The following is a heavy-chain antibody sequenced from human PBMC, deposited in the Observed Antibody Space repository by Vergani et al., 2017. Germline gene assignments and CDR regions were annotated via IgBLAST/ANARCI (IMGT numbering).Heavy chain of an antibody. CDR1: GYSISSGYY. D-gene: IGHD1-26*01. CDR3: ARRGSYYPFDY. V-gene: IGHV4-38-2*01. Sequence: QVQLQESGPGLVKPSETLSLTCAVSGYSISSGYYWDWIRQPPGKGLEWIGSIYHSGSTYYNPSLKSRVTISVDTSKNQFSLKLSSVTAADTAVYYCARRGSYYPFDYWGQGTLVTVSS. J-gene: IGHJ4*02. CDR2: IYHSGST.